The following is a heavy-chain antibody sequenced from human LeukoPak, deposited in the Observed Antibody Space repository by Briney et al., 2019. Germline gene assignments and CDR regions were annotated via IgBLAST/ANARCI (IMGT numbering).Heavy chain of an antibody. Sequence: SVKVPCKASGGTFSSYAISWVRQAPGQGLEWMGRIIPVFGTANYAQKFQGRVTITTDESTSTAYMELSSLRSEDTAVYYCARDGDPNTATLDYWGQGTLVTVSS. CDR1: GGTFSSYA. J-gene: IGHJ4*02. V-gene: IGHV1-69*05. D-gene: IGHD5-18*01. CDR3: ARDGDPNTATLDY. CDR2: IIPVFGTA.